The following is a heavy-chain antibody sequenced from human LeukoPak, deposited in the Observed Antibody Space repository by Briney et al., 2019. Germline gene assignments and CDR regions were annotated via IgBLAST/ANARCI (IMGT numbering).Heavy chain of an antibody. CDR3: AKLLSDY. V-gene: IGHV3-30*18. D-gene: IGHD1-26*01. J-gene: IGHJ4*02. Sequence: GGSLRLSCAASGFTFSSYGMHWVRQAPGKGLEWVAVISYDGSNKYYADSVKGRFTISRDNSKNTLYLQMNSLGAEDTAVYYCAKLLSDYWGQGTLVTVSS. CDR2: ISYDGSNK. CDR1: GFTFSSYG.